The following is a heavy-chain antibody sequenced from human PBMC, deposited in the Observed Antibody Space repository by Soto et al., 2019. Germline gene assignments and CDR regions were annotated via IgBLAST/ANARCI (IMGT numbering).Heavy chain of an antibody. D-gene: IGHD4-17*01. CDR2: IRSKANSYAT. CDR1: GFTFSGSA. CDR3: TREVDYGGNSAFDI. J-gene: IGHJ3*02. V-gene: IGHV3-73*01. Sequence: GGSLRLSCAASGFTFSGSAMHWVRQASGKGLEWVGRIRSKANSYATAYAASVKGRFTISRDDSKNTAYLQMNSLKTEDTAVYYCTREVDYGGNSAFDIWGQGTMVTVSS.